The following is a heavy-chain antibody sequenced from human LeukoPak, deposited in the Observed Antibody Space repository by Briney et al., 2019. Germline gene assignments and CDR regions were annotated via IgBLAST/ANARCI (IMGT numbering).Heavy chain of an antibody. Sequence: PSETLSLTCAVYGGSFSGYYWSWIRQPPGKGLEWIGEINHSGSTNYNPSLKSRVTISVDTSKNQFSLKLSSVTAADTAVYYCARDRITMVRGAKGFDYWGQGTLVTVSS. CDR1: GGSFSGYY. D-gene: IGHD3-10*01. J-gene: IGHJ4*02. CDR2: INHSGST. CDR3: ARDRITMVRGAKGFDY. V-gene: IGHV4-34*01.